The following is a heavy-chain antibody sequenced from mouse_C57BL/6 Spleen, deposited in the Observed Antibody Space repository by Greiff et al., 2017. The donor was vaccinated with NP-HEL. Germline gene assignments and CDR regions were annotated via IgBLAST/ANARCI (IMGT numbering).Heavy chain of an antibody. CDR3: ARDGTTVRYFDV. Sequence: VQLKESGPGMVKPSQSLSLTCTVTGYSITSGYDWHWIRHFPGNKLEWMGYISYSGSTNYNPSLKSRISITHDTSKNHFFLKLNSVTTEDTATYYCARDGTTVRYFDVWGTGTTVTVSS. D-gene: IGHD1-1*01. J-gene: IGHJ1*03. CDR1: GYSITSGYD. V-gene: IGHV3-1*01. CDR2: ISYSGST.